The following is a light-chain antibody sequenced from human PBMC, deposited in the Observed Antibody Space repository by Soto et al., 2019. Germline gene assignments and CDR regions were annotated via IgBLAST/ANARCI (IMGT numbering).Light chain of an antibody. CDR2: DVS. CDR3: QQYGSSPGT. V-gene: IGKV3-20*01. Sequence: EIVLTQSPGTLSLSPGERATLSCRASQSFSGSYLGWYQQKLGQAPRLLIYDVSSMSTGIPDRFSGSGSGTDFTRTISILEPEDFAVYYCQQYGSSPGTFGQGTKLEIK. J-gene: IGKJ2*01. CDR1: QSFSGSY.